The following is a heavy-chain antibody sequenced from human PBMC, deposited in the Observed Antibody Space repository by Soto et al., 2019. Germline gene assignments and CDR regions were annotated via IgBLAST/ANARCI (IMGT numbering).Heavy chain of an antibody. J-gene: IGHJ4*02. V-gene: IGHV1-69*01. CDR1: GGTFSSYA. CDR2: IIPIFGTA. D-gene: IGHD6-13*01. Sequence: QVQLVQSGAEVKKPGSSVKVSCKASGGTFSSYAISWVRQAPGQGLEWMGGIIPIFGTANYAQTFQGRVTITADESTRTAYMELSSMRSEDTAVYYCARGEEEEYSSSWYYFDYWGQGTLVTVSS. CDR3: ARGEEEEYSSSWYYFDY.